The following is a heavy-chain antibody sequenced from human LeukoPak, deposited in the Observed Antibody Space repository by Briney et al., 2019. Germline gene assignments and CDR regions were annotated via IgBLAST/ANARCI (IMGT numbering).Heavy chain of an antibody. CDR2: ISGSGGST. Sequence: PGGSLRLSCAASGFTFSSYAMSWVRQAPGKGLEWVSAISGSGGSTYYADSVKGRFTISRDNSKNTLYLQMNSLRAEDTAVYYCATGYYYDSSGYYYPFDDYWGQGTLVTVS. D-gene: IGHD3-22*01. CDR1: GFTFSSYA. V-gene: IGHV3-23*01. J-gene: IGHJ4*02. CDR3: ATGYYYDSSGYYYPFDDY.